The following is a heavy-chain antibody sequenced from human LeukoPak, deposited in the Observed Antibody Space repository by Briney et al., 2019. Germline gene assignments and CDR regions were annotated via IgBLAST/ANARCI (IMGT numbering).Heavy chain of an antibody. J-gene: IGHJ3*02. D-gene: IGHD1-26*01. V-gene: IGHV1-2*02. CDR2: INPNSGAT. CDR3: ARVRLRATGYDALDI. Sequence: ASVKVSCKASGYTFTDYYIQWVRQAPGQGLEWMGWINPNSGATTYAQKFQGRVTMTRDTSISTVYMELSRLRSDDTAVYYCARVRLRATGYDALDIWGQGTMVTVSS. CDR1: GYTFTDYY.